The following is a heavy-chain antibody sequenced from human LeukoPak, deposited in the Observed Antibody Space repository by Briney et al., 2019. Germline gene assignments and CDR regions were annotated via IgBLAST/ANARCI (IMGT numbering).Heavy chain of an antibody. D-gene: IGHD2-2*01. V-gene: IGHV3-21*01. CDR2: ISSGSSYI. CDR1: GFTFSSYS. CDR3: ARGAQIVVTPAAQARPGPSGVDY. Sequence: GGSLRLSCAASGFTFSSYSMNWVRQAPGKGLEWVSSISSGSSYIYYADSVKGRFTISRDNAKNSLFLQVNSLRAEDTALYYCARGAQIVVTPAAQARPGPSGVDYGGQGTLVTVSA. J-gene: IGHJ4*02.